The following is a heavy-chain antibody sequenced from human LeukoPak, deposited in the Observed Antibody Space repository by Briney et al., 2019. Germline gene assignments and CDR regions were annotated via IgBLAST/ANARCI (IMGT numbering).Heavy chain of an antibody. Sequence: GGSLRLSRAASGFTFISYAMTWVRQAPGKGLEWVSAISGTGDTYCANSVKGRFTISRDNSKNTLYLQMNSLRAEDTAVYYCAKATLYASRAFEMWGLGTMVTVSS. V-gene: IGHV3-23*01. J-gene: IGHJ3*02. D-gene: IGHD2-8*01. CDR1: GFTFISYA. CDR3: AKATLYASRAFEM. CDR2: ISGTGDT.